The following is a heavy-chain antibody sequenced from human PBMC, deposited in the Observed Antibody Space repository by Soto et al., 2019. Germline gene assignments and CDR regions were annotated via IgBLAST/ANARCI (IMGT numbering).Heavy chain of an antibody. V-gene: IGHV3-15*01. CDR2: IKSKTDGGAT. J-gene: IGHJ6*02. CDR1: GFTFSTAW. D-gene: IGHD6-19*01. Sequence: LRLSCAVSGFTFSTAWMYWVRQAPGKGLEWVGRIKSKTDGGATDYATFVKGRFSISRDDSKSTLYLQMNSLKTEDTAVYYCTTSRGSGCWHHYYGMDVWGQGTTVTVSS. CDR3: TTSRGSGCWHHYYGMDV.